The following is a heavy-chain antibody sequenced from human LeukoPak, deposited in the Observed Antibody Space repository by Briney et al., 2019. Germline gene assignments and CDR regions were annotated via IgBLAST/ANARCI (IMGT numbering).Heavy chain of an antibody. D-gene: IGHD3-22*01. CDR1: GGSISSGDYY. CDR2: IYDSGST. J-gene: IGHJ4*02. CDR3: ARDRTDSSGYYYYFDY. Sequence: SQTLSLTCTVSGGSISSGDYYWSWIRQPPGKGLEWIGYIYDSGSTYYNPSLKSRVTISVDTSKNDFSLKMSSVTAADTAVYYCARDRTDSSGYYYYFDYWGQGTLVTVSS. V-gene: IGHV4-30-4*01.